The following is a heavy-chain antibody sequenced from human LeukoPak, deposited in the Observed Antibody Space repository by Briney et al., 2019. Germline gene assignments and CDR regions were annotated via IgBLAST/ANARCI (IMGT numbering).Heavy chain of an antibody. V-gene: IGHV3-23*01. D-gene: IGHD1-1*01. CDR1: GFTFSSYA. Sequence: PGGSLRLSCAASGFTFSSYAMSWVRQAPGKGLEWVSAISGSGGSTYYADSVKGRFTISRDDSKNTLYLQMNSLRAEDTAVYYCAKDPDELERGAFDYWGQGTLVTVSS. CDR2: ISGSGGST. CDR3: AKDPDELERGAFDY. J-gene: IGHJ4*02.